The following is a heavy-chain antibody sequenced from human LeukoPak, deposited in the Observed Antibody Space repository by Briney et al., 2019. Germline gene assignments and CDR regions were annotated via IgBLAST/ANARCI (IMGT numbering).Heavy chain of an antibody. J-gene: IGHJ3*02. Sequence: GASVKVSCKASGGTFSSYAISWVRQAPGQGLEWMGRIIPIFGTANYAQKFQGRVTITTDESTSTAYMELSSLRSEDTAVYYCASGIAVAGMGGAFDIWGQGTMVTVSS. CDR2: IIPIFGTA. D-gene: IGHD6-19*01. CDR1: GGTFSSYA. CDR3: ASGIAVAGMGGAFDI. V-gene: IGHV1-69*05.